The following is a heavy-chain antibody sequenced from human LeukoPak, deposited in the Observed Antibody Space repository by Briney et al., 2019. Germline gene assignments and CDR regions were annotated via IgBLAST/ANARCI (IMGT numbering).Heavy chain of an antibody. Sequence: GASVKVSCKASGYTFTTYGISWVRQAPGQGLEWMGWISAYNGNTNYAQKLQGRVTMTTDASTSTAYMELRSLRYDDTAVYYCARDLIAVCPNWFDPWGQGTLVTVSS. V-gene: IGHV1-18*01. J-gene: IGHJ5*02. CDR3: ARDLIAVCPNWFDP. CDR1: GYTFTTYG. D-gene: IGHD6-6*01. CDR2: ISAYNGNT.